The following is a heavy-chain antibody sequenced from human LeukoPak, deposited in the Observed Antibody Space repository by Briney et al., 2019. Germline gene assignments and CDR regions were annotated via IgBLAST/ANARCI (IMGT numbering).Heavy chain of an antibody. D-gene: IGHD2-15*01. CDR3: ARVHCSGGGCSS. CDR2: ISGGGDTI. CDR1: GFTFSDFY. Sequence: AGSLRLSCAASGFTFSDFYMSWIRQAPGKGLEFISYISGGGDTIFYADSVKGRFTISRDNAKNSLYLQMNSLRAEDTAVYYCARVHCSGGGCSSWGQGTLVTVSS. V-gene: IGHV3-11*01. J-gene: IGHJ4*02.